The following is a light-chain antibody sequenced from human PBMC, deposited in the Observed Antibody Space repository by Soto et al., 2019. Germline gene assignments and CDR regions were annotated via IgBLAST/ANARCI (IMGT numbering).Light chain of an antibody. CDR3: QQYGSSLFT. CDR2: GAS. Sequence: EIVLTQSPGTLSLSPGERATLSCRASQSVSSSYLAWYQQKPGQAPRLLIYGASSRATGIPDRFSGSGSGTDFTRTISRLEPEDFAVYYCQQYGSSLFTFGPGTEVDIK. V-gene: IGKV3-20*01. CDR1: QSVSSSY. J-gene: IGKJ3*01.